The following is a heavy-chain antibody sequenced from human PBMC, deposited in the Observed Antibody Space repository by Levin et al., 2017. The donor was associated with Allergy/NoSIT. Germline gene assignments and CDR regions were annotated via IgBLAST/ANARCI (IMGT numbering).Heavy chain of an antibody. J-gene: IGHJ4*02. Sequence: GGSLRLSCAASGFTFSSYGMHWVRQAPGKGLEWVAVISYDGSNKYYADSVKGRFTISRDNSKNTLYLQMNSLRAEDTAVYYCAKGRSSGWYSPDYWGQGTLVTVSS. V-gene: IGHV3-30*18. CDR3: AKGRSSGWYSPDY. CDR1: GFTFSSYG. CDR2: ISYDGSNK. D-gene: IGHD6-19*01.